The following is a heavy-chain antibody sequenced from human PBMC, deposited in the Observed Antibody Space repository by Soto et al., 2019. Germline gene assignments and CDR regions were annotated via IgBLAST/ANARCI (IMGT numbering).Heavy chain of an antibody. CDR2: IYYSGTT. Sequence: QVQLQESGPGLVKPSETLSLTCTVSGVSISSYYWSWIRQPPGKGLAWIGSIYYSGTTNYNPSLKSRVTISVDTSKNQFSLKLSSVSAADTAVYYCARRYTHFDLWGRGTLVTVSS. CDR1: GVSISSYY. V-gene: IGHV4-59*01. D-gene: IGHD5-12*01. J-gene: IGHJ2*01. CDR3: ARRYTHFDL.